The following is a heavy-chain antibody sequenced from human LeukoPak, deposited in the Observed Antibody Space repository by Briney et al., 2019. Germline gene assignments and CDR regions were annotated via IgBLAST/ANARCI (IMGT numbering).Heavy chain of an antibody. J-gene: IGHJ4*02. Sequence: EASVKDSCKASGYTLTSDGISWVRQAPGQGVEWMGWISAYNGNTNYAQKLQGRVTMTTDTSTSTAYIELRSLRSDDTAVYYCARAFGYCSGGSCYSGSNFDYWGQGTLVTVSS. CDR1: GYTLTSDG. V-gene: IGHV1-18*01. D-gene: IGHD2-15*01. CDR3: ARAFGYCSGGSCYSGSNFDY. CDR2: ISAYNGNT.